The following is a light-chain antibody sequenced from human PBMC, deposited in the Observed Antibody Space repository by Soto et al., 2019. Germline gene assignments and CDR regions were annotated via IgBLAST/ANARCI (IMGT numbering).Light chain of an antibody. CDR1: QDIRND. CDR3: LQDYTYPWT. J-gene: IGKJ1*01. V-gene: IGKV1-6*01. Sequence: AIQMTQSPSSLSASVGDRVTITCRASQDIRNDLGWYQQKPGKAPKLLIYAASSLQSEAPSRFSGSGSGTDFTLTISSLRPEDFATYYCLQDYTYPWTFGQGTKVEIK. CDR2: AAS.